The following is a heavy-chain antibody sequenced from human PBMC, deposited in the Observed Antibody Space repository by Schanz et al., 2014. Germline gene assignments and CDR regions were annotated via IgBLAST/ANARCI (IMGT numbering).Heavy chain of an antibody. D-gene: IGHD5-12*01. CDR3: ARAFGGYDPAGALDY. CDR2: IIPILGIA. V-gene: IGHV1-69*09. Sequence: QVHLVQSGAEVHKPGASLKISCKASGYTFTNFFLHWVRQAPGQGLEWMGRIIPILGIANYAQKFQGRVTNTADKSTSTAYMDLSSLRPEDTAVYYCARAFGGYDPAGALDYWGQGTLVTVSS. J-gene: IGHJ4*02. CDR1: GYTFTNFF.